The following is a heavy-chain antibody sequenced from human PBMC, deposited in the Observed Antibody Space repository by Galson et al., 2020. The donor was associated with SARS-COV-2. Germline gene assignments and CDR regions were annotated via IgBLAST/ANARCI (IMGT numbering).Heavy chain of an antibody. Sequence: SGPTLVKPTQTLTLTCTLSGFSLSTTGVSVGWIRQTPQKALEWLAFIYSDDDKRYSQSMKTRLTITKDTSKNQVVLTMTDVDPVDTATYYCAHAAYSASSPPLDSWGQGTLVTVSS. V-gene: IGHV2-5*02. D-gene: IGHD2-21*01. CDR2: IYSDDDK. CDR3: AHAAYSASSPPLDS. J-gene: IGHJ4*02. CDR1: GFSLSTTGVS.